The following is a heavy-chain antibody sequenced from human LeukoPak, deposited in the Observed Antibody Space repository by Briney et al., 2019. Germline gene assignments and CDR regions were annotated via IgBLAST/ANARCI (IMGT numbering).Heavy chain of an antibody. CDR1: GFTFSSYA. CDR2: ISGSGGST. Sequence: GGSLRLSCAASGFTFSSYAMSWVRQAPGKGLEWVSAISGSGGSTYYADSVRGRFTISRDNSKNTLYLQMNSLRAEDAAVYFCAKAPVTSCRGAYCYPFDSWGQGTLVTVSS. J-gene: IGHJ4*02. D-gene: IGHD2-21*01. CDR3: AKAPVTSCRGAYCYPFDS. V-gene: IGHV3-23*01.